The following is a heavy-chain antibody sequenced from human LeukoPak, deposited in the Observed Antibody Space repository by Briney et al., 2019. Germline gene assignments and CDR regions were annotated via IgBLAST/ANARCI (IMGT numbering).Heavy chain of an antibody. V-gene: IGHV3-7*01. Sequence: PGGSLRLSCVAPGFTFDTYWMTWVRQAPGKGLEWVANIKEEGNEGHYADSVSGRFTISRDNAKNSLFLQMNSLRAEDTAVYYCARDVSPRYSSGWADAHDIWGQGTMVTVSS. J-gene: IGHJ3*02. CDR1: GFTFDTYW. CDR3: ARDVSPRYSSGWADAHDI. CDR2: IKEEGNEG. D-gene: IGHD6-19*01.